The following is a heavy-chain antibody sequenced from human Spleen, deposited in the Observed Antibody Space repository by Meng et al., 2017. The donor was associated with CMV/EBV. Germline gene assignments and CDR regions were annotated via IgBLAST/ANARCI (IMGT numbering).Heavy chain of an antibody. CDR3: ARETPIVVVPAEDYFDY. CDR1: GFTFSSYS. CDR2: ISSSGSTI. J-gene: IGHJ4*02. V-gene: IGHV3-48*04. D-gene: IGHD2-2*01. Sequence: GESLKISCAASGFTFSSYSMNWVRQAPGKGLEWVSYISSSGSTIYYADSVKGRFTISRDNAKNSLYLQMNSLRAEDTAVYYCARETPIVVVPAEDYFDYWGQGTLVTVSS.